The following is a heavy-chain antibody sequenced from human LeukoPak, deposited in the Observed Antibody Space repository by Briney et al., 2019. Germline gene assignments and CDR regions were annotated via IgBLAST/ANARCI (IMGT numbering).Heavy chain of an antibody. D-gene: IGHD5-24*01. Sequence: SETLSLTCAVYGGSFSGYYWSWIRQPPGKGLEWIGEINHSGSTNYNPSLKSRVTISVDTSKNQFSLKLSSVTAADTAVYYCASRLQYYYYYMDVWGKGTTVTISS. CDR3: ASRLQYYYYYMDV. J-gene: IGHJ6*03. V-gene: IGHV4-34*01. CDR1: GGSFSGYY. CDR2: INHSGST.